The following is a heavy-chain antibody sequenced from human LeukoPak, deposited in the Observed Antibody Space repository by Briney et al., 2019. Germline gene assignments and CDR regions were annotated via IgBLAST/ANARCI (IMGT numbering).Heavy chain of an antibody. CDR3: ARLYGSGSYYNY. CDR2: INHSGST. CDR1: GGSFSGYY. Sequence: SETLSLACTVYGGSFSGYYWSWIRQPPGKGLEWIGEINHSGSTNYNPSLKSRVTISVDTSKNQFSLKLSSVTAADTAVYYCARLYGSGSYYNYWGQGTLVTVSS. V-gene: IGHV4-34*01. D-gene: IGHD3-10*01. J-gene: IGHJ4*02.